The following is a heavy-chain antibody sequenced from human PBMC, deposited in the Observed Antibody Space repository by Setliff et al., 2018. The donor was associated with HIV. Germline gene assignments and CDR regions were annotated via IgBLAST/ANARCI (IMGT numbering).Heavy chain of an antibody. Sequence: GGSLRLSCAASGFTLSSYSMNWVRQAPGKGLEWVAVISYDGSNKYYADSVKGRFTISRDNSKNTLYLQMNSLRAEDTAVYYCAKAGYCSSTSCYSFDYWGQGTLVTVSS. CDR2: ISYDGSNK. V-gene: IGHV3-30*18. J-gene: IGHJ4*02. CDR3: AKAGYCSSTSCYSFDY. CDR1: GFTLSSYS. D-gene: IGHD2-2*02.